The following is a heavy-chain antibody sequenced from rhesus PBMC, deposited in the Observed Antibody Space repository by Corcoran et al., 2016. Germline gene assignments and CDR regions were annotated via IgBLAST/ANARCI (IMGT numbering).Heavy chain of an antibody. CDR2: MKSGGIT. J-gene: IGHJ4*01. Sequence: EVHLVETGGGLVQPGGSLQLACAASGFTFSPFGMSWVRQAPGKGLELVSGMKSGGITYYADSVKGRFTISRDNSKSTLSLQMNSLRPEDTAVYYCGKGLLGVDYWGQGVLVTVSS. V-gene: IGHV3S5*01. CDR1: GFTFSPFG. CDR3: GKGLLGVDY. D-gene: IGHD2-15*01.